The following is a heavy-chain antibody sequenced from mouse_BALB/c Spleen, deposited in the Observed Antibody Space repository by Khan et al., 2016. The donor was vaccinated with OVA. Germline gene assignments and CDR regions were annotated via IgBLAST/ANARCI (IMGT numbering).Heavy chain of an antibody. CDR2: INPGSGGT. V-gene: IGHV1-54*01. D-gene: IGHD3-2*02. CDR1: VYAFSNYL. Sequence: QVQLQQSGAELVRPGTSVKVSCKASVYAFSNYLIEWLKQRPGQGLEWIGVINPGSGGTKYNEKFKDKATLTADTSSSTAYMQLSSLTSDDSAVYFCSRSGYGFGAYWGPGTLVTVSA. CDR3: SRSGYGFGAY. J-gene: IGHJ3*01.